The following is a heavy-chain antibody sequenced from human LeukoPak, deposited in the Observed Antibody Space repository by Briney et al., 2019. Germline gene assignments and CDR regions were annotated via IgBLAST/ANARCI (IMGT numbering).Heavy chain of an antibody. V-gene: IGHV1-3*01. CDR2: INAGNGNT. CDR3: ARHQGGRSGYYFDY. J-gene: IGHJ4*02. CDR1: GYTFTSYA. D-gene: IGHD3-3*01. Sequence: GASVKVSCKASGYTFTSYAMHWVRQAPGQRLEWMGWINAGNGNTNSAQKFQGRVTMTTDTSTRTAYMELRSLRSDDTAVFYCARHQGGRSGYYFDYWGQGTLVAVSS.